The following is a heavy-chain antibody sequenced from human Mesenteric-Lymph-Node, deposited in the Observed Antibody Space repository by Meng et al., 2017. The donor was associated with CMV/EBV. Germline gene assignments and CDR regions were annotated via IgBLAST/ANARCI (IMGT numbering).Heavy chain of an antibody. Sequence: SGASISSGGSYWSWIRQHPGKGLEWIGYIYYRGSTYYNPSLKSRVSISVDTSENQFSLKLSSVTAADTAVYYCARGHPVYSGSYFSHWGQGTLVTVSS. CDR2: IYYRGST. CDR3: ARGHPVYSGSYFSH. V-gene: IGHV4-31*02. J-gene: IGHJ4*02. D-gene: IGHD1-26*01. CDR1: GASISSGGSY.